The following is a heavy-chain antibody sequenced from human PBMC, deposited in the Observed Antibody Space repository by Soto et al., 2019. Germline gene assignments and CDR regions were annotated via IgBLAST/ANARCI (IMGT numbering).Heavy chain of an antibody. Sequence: EVQLLVSGGGSAQPGGSLRLSCEVSGFTLTNYAMSWVRQTPGKGLEWVSQISASGDRTYYADSVKGRFTISKDFSKNTLFLQMTSVRGEDSAVYYCEGSWTWGQGTMVTVSS. J-gene: IGHJ3*01. CDR2: ISASGDRT. CDR1: GFTLTNYA. CDR3: EGSWT. D-gene: IGHD5-12*01. V-gene: IGHV3-23*01.